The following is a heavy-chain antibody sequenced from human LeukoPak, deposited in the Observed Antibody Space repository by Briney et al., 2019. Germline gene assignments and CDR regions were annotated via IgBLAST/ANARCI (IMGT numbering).Heavy chain of an antibody. CDR1: GYIFTSCY. D-gene: IGHD3-22*01. V-gene: IGHV1-2*02. J-gene: IGHJ4*02. CDR3: ATSYYDSRGYYYFVY. CDR2: INPNSGGS. Sequence: GASVKVSCTASGYIFTSCYIHWVRQAPGQGLEWMGWINPNSGGSNYAQKFQGRVTMTRGTSIATAYMELSRLTTDETAVYYCATSYYDSRGYYYFVYWGQGTLVTVSS.